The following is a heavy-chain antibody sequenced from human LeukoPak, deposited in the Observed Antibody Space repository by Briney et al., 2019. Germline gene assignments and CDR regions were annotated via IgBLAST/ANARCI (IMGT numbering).Heavy chain of an antibody. J-gene: IGHJ6*03. V-gene: IGHV1-18*01. CDR2: ISACNGNT. CDR3: ARDLRGITMVRGVPHYYMDV. Sequence: ASVKVSCKASGYTFTSYGISWVRQAPGQGLEWMGWISACNGNTNYAQKLQGRVTMTTDTSTSTAYMELRSLRSDDTAVYYCARDLRGITMVRGVPHYYMDVWGKGTTVTVSS. CDR1: GYTFTSYG. D-gene: IGHD3-10*01.